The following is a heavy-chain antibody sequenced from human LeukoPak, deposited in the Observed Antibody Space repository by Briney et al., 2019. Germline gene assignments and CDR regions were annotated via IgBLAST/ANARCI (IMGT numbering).Heavy chain of an antibody. D-gene: IGHD2-8*01. J-gene: IGHJ4*02. V-gene: IGHV1-2*02. CDR1: GYTFTAYY. Sequence: ASVKVSCKATGYTFTAYYMHWVRQAPGQGLEWMGWINPNSGGTNYAQKFQDRVTMTRDTSISTAYMELSRLRSDDTAVYYCARVYCTNGVCYAPFEYWGQGTLVTVSS. CDR3: ARVYCTNGVCYAPFEY. CDR2: INPNSGGT.